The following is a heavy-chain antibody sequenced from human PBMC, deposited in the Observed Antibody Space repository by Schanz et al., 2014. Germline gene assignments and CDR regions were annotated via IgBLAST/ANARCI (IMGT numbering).Heavy chain of an antibody. CDR2: IGVDGTTT. D-gene: IGHD3-10*01. CDR1: GFAFSSYG. J-gene: IGHJ4*02. CDR3: AKYRGYYRVSGSYRELEY. V-gene: IGHV3-23*01. Sequence: EMQLLESGGGLIQPGGSLRLSCAASGFAFSSYGMNWLRQAPGKGLEWVSVIGVDGTTTYYADSVKGRFTISRDNSKNTLYLQMNSLRPEDTAVYYCAKYRGYYRVSGSYRELEYWGQGTLVTVSS.